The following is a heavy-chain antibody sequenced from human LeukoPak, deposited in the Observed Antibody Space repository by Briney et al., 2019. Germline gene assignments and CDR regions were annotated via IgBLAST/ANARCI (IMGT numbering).Heavy chain of an antibody. CDR1: GGSISSSSYY. J-gene: IGHJ3*02. D-gene: IGHD3-3*01. V-gene: IGHV4-39*07. CDR3: ARAKLEWTITGDAFDI. Sequence: PSETLSLTCTVSGGSISSSSYYWGWIRQPPGKGLEWIGSIYYSGSTYYNPSLKSRVTISVDTSKNQFSLKLSSVTAADTAVYYCARAKLEWTITGDAFDIWGQGTMVTVSS. CDR2: IYYSGST.